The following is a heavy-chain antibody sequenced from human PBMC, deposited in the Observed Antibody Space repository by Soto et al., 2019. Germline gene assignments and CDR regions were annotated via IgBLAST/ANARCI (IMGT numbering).Heavy chain of an antibody. Sequence: GGSLRLSCAASGFTFSSYAMSWVRQAPGKGLEWVSAISGSGGSTYYADSVKGRFTISRDNSKNTLYLQMNSLRAEDTAVYYCAKDPAARVYSSSWYNWFDPWGQGTLVTVSS. D-gene: IGHD6-13*01. CDR1: GFTFSSYA. J-gene: IGHJ5*02. CDR3: AKDPAARVYSSSWYNWFDP. CDR2: ISGSGGST. V-gene: IGHV3-23*01.